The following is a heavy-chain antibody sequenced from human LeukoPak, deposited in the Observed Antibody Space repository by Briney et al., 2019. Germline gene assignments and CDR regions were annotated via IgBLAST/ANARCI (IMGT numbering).Heavy chain of an antibody. V-gene: IGHV3-72*01. Sequence: GGSLRLSCAASGFSFSDAWMNWVRQAPGKGLEWVGRSRNKAYSYTTEYAASVKGRFTISRDESKNSLYLQMNSLKTEDTAVYYCARDYYGSNTYYLDYWGQGTLVTVSS. J-gene: IGHJ4*02. CDR2: SRNKAYSYTT. CDR1: GFSFSDAW. D-gene: IGHD3-10*01. CDR3: ARDYYGSNTYYLDY.